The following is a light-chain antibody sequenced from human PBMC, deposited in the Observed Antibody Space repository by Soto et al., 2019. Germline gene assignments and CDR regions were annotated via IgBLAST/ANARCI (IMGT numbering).Light chain of an antibody. J-gene: IGLJ1*01. CDR1: SSVVGGYNY. Sequence: QSVLNQPSAVFWSPGQLITISRTRTSSVVGGYNYVSWYKQHPGKAPKLMIYDVSNRPSGVSNRFSGSKSGNTASLTISGLQSEDESDYYCSSYTGSSTYVFGTGTKVTVL. V-gene: IGLV2-14*01. CDR2: DVS. CDR3: SSYTGSSTYV.